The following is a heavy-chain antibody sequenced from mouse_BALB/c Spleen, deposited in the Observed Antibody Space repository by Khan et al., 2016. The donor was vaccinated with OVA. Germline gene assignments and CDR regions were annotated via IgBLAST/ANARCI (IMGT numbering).Heavy chain of an antibody. Sequence: EVQLVESGGGLVKPGGSLKLSCAASGFTFSSFSMSWVRKTPEKRLEWVATISSGGDNTFYSDSVKGRFTISRDNAKNNLSLQMSSLRSEDTALYYCARSNYGTFAYWGQGTLVTVSA. CDR1: GFTFSSFS. V-gene: IGHV5-9*03. J-gene: IGHJ3*01. D-gene: IGHD2-1*01. CDR3: ARSNYGTFAY. CDR2: ISSGGDNT.